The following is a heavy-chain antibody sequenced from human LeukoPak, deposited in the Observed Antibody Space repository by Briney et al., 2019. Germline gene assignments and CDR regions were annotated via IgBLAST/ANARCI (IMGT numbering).Heavy chain of an antibody. D-gene: IGHD2-2*01. CDR3: ARGTDIVVVPAAIRGGYYYYYYMDV. J-gene: IGHJ6*03. CDR1: GFTFSNAW. V-gene: IGHV3-21*01. Sequence: PGGSLRLSCAASGFTFSNAWMSWVRQAPGKGLEWVSSISSSSSCIYYADSVKGRFTISRDNAKNSLYLQMNSLRAEDTAVYYCARGTDIVVVPAAIRGGYYYYYYMDVWGKGTTVTVSS. CDR2: ISSSSSCI.